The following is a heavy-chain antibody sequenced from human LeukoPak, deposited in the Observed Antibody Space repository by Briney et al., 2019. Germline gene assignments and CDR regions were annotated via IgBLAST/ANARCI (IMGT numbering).Heavy chain of an antibody. CDR2: ISGSGGGT. Sequence: GGSLRLSCAASGFTFSSYAMSWVRPAPGKGLEWVSAISGSGGGTYYADSVKGRFTISRDTSKNTLYLQMNSLRAEDTAVYYCAKDLRTLDAFDIWGQGTMVTVSS. V-gene: IGHV3-23*01. CDR3: AKDLRTLDAFDI. J-gene: IGHJ3*02. CDR1: GFTFSSYA.